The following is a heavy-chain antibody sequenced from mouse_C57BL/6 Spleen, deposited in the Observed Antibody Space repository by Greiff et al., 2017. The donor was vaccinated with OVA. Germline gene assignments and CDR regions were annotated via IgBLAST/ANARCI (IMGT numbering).Heavy chain of an antibody. CDR2: IRSKSSNYAT. CDR1: GFTFNTYA. D-gene: IGHD1-1*01. Sequence: EVMLVESGGGLVQPKGSLKLSCAASGFTFNTYAMHWVRQAPGKGLEWVARIRSKSSNYATYYADSVKDRFTISRADSQSMLYLQMNNLKTEDRAMYSCVSDFYYCGSSRYWYFDVWGTGTTVTVSS. J-gene: IGHJ1*03. V-gene: IGHV10-3*01. CDR3: VSDFYYCGSSRYWYFDV.